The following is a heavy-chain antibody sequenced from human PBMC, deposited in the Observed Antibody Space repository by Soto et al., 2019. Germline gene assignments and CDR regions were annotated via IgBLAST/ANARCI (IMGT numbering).Heavy chain of an antibody. CDR3: TTGIAVAGIVY. CDR2: IKSKTDGGTT. CDR1: GFTFGNAW. D-gene: IGHD6-19*01. V-gene: IGHV3-15*01. J-gene: IGHJ4*02. Sequence: GFPRLSCAAAGFTFGNAWMSWVRQAPGKGLEWVGRIKSKTDGGTTDYAAPVKGRFTISRDDSKNTLYLQMNSLKTEDTAVYYCTTGIAVAGIVYWGQGTLVTVSS.